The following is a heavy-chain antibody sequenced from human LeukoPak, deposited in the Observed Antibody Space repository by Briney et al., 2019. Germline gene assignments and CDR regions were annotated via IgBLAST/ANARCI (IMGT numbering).Heavy chain of an antibody. CDR1: GGTFSSYA. D-gene: IGHD3-3*01. Sequence: ASVKVSCKASGGTFSSYAISWVRQAPGQGLEWMGGIIPIFGTANYAQKFQGRVTITADESTSTAYMELSSLRSEDTAVYYCARVFLEWLSNDYYYYYYMDVWGKGTTVTVSS. V-gene: IGHV1-69*13. J-gene: IGHJ6*03. CDR3: ARVFLEWLSNDYYYYYYMDV. CDR2: IIPIFGTA.